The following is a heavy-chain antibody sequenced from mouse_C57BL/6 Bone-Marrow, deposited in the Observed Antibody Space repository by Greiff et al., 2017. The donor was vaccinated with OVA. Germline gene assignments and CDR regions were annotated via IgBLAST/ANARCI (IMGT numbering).Heavy chain of an antibody. J-gene: IGHJ3*01. CDR3: AIYGGFAY. Sequence: VQLQQSGPELVKPGASVKISCKASGYSFTGYYMNWVKQSPEKSLEWIGEINPSTGGTTYNQKFKAKAPLTVDKSSSTAYMQLKSLTSEDSLVSYSAIYGGFAYWGQGTLVTVSA. CDR2: INPSTGGT. D-gene: IGHD1-1*01. V-gene: IGHV1-42*01. CDR1: GYSFTGYY.